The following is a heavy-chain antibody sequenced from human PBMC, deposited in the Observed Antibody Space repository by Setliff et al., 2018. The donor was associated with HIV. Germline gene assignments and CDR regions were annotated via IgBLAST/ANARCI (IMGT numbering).Heavy chain of an antibody. D-gene: IGHD3-22*01. CDR1: GFTFSSYW. J-gene: IGHJ5*01. CDR3: SRKIYYYESRDKGWFDS. V-gene: IGHV3-7*03. CDR2: IKQDGSEE. Sequence: GGSLRLSCAASGFTFSSYWMSWVRQPPGKGLEWVANIKQDGSEEYRVDSVKGRFTISRDNAKNSLYLQMNSLRAEDTAVYYCSRKIYYYESRDKGWFDSWGQGTLVTVSS.